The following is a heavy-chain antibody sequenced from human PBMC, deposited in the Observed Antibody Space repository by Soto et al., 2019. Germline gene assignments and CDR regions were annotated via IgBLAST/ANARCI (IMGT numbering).Heavy chain of an antibody. CDR2: IYYSGST. Sequence: SETLSLTCTVSGGSISSGGYYWSLIRQHPGKGLEWIGYIYYSGSTYYNPSLKSRVTISVDTSKNQFSLKLSSVTAANTAVYYCARVKRELRPNYYYYGMDVWGQGTTVTVSS. CDR3: ARVKRELRPNYYYYGMDV. V-gene: IGHV4-31*03. D-gene: IGHD1-26*01. J-gene: IGHJ6*02. CDR1: GGSISSGGYY.